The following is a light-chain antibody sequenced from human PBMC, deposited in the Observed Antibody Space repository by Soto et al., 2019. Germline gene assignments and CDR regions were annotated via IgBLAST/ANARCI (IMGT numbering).Light chain of an antibody. Sequence: QSALTQPAYVSGSPGQSITISCTGTRSDVDAYNYVSWYQTYPGKAPELMIYDVSNRPSGVSNRFSGSKSGNTASLTISGPQAAEEADYYCRSYTSDSNVVFGGGTKLTVL. CDR2: DVS. CDR1: RSDVDAYNY. J-gene: IGLJ2*01. CDR3: RSYTSDSNVV. V-gene: IGLV2-14*01.